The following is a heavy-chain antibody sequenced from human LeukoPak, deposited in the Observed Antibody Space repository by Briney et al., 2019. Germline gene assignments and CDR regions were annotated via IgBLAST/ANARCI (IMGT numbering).Heavy chain of an antibody. J-gene: IGHJ4*02. CDR2: IYYSGST. V-gene: IGHV4-59*01. Sequence: SETLSLTCTVSGGSISSYYWSWIRQPPGKGLEWIGYIYYSGSTHYNPSLKSRVTISVDTSKNHFSLRLSSVTAADTAVYYCAREMTTVTTFDYWGQGTLVTVSS. D-gene: IGHD4-17*01. CDR1: GGSISSYY. CDR3: AREMTTVTTFDY.